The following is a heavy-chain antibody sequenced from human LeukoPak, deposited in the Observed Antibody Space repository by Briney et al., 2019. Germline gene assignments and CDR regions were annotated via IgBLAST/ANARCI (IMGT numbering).Heavy chain of an antibody. CDR1: GFIFSNYW. CDR3: VKVSIAVAGSDY. Sequence: PGGSLRLSCAASGFIFSNYWMTWVRQAPGKGLEWVANIKEDGSEKYYLDFVSGRFTISRDNAKNSLYLQMNSLRAEDTAVYYCVKVSIAVAGSDYWGQGTLVTVSS. D-gene: IGHD6-13*01. CDR2: IKEDGSEK. J-gene: IGHJ4*02. V-gene: IGHV3-7*01.